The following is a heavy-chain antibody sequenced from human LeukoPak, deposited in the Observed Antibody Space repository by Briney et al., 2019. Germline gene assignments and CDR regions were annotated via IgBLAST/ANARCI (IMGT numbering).Heavy chain of an antibody. Sequence: GRSLRLPCAASGFTFSSYAMHWVRQAPGKGLEWVAVISYYGSNKYYADSVKGRFTISRDNSKNTLYLQMNSLRAEDTAVYYCARDLGNYYYYGMDVWGKGTTVTVSS. CDR2: ISYYGSNK. V-gene: IGHV3-30*04. CDR3: ARDLGNYYYYGMDV. D-gene: IGHD7-27*01. CDR1: GFTFSSYA. J-gene: IGHJ6*04.